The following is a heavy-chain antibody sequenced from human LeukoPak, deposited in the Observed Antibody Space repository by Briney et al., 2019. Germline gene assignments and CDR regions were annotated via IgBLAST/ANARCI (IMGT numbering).Heavy chain of an antibody. Sequence: GGSLSLSCAASGFTFISNYLSWVRQAPGKGLEWVRTIYSVGSTYYAHSVTGRFTISRDTSKNTLYLQMNSLRAEDTAVYYCAGDGAVLSGYYAYWGRGPRVTVSS. V-gene: IGHV3-66*01. CDR3: AGDGAVLSGYYAY. CDR2: IYSVGST. CDR1: GFTFISNY. J-gene: IGHJ4*02. D-gene: IGHD3-3*01.